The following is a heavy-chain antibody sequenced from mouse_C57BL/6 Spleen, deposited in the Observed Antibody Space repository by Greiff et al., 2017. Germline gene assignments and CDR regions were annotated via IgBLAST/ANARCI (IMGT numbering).Heavy chain of an antibody. V-gene: IGHV1-19*01. CDR2: INPYNGGT. D-gene: IGHD4-1*01. J-gene: IGHJ4*01. CDR1: GYTFTDYY. CDR3: ARRLTGYAMDY. Sequence: EVQLQQSGPVLVKPGASVKMSCKASGYTFTDYYMNWVKQSHGKSLEWIGVINPYNGGTSYNQKFTGKATLTVDKSSSTAYMELNSLTSEDSAVYYCARRLTGYAMDYWGQGTSVTVAA.